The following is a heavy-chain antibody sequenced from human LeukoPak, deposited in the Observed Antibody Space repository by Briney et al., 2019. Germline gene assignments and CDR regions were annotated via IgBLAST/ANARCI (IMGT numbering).Heavy chain of an antibody. V-gene: IGHV3-7*01. CDR3: PRSPLYGMDV. CDR1: AFTFSNYW. J-gene: IGHJ6*02. CDR2: IKQDGSEK. Sequence: GGSLRLSCVGSAFTFSNYWMTWVRQAPGKGLEWVANIKQDGSEKYYGDSVKGRFTISRDNAKNSLYLQMNSLRVEDTAVYYCPRSPLYGMDVWGQGTTVTVAS.